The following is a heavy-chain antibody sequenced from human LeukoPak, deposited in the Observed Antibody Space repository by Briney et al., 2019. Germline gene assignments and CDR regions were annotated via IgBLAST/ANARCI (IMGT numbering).Heavy chain of an antibody. V-gene: IGHV1-3*01. CDR3: ARDGGGTTVTTPYYYYYGMDV. D-gene: IGHD4-17*01. Sequence: ASVKVSRKASGYTFTSYAMHWVRQAPGQRLEWMGWINAGNGNTKYSQKFQGRVTITRDTSASTAYMELSSLRAEDTAVYYCARDGGGTTVTTPYYYYYGMDVWGQGTTVTVSS. CDR2: INAGNGNT. CDR1: GYTFTSYA. J-gene: IGHJ6*02.